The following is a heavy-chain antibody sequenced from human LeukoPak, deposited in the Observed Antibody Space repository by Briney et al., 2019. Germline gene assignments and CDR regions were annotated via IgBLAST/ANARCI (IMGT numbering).Heavy chain of an antibody. CDR3: ARGRRDMGYCSGGSCQYYFGY. V-gene: IGHV1-8*01. D-gene: IGHD2-15*01. CDR2: MNPNSGNT. CDR1: GYTFTSYD. Sequence: ASVKVSCKASGYTFTSYDINWVRQATGQGLEWMGWMNPNSGNTGYAQKFQGRVTMTRNTSISTAYMELSSLRSEDTAVYYCARGRRDMGYCSGGSCQYYFGYWGQGTLVTVSS. J-gene: IGHJ4*02.